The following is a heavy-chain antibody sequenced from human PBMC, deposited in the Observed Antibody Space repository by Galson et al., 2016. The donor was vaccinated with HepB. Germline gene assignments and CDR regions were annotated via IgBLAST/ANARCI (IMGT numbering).Heavy chain of an antibody. CDR3: TRRGGWPGIGRGHFDY. Sequence: QSGAEVKKPGESLKISCQASGYSFATYWIGWVRQMPGKGLEWVGIIYPDDSDTRYNPAFQGQVTISADKSIRTAYLQWSSLKASDTAMYYCTRRGGWPGIGRGHFDYWGQGALVTVSS. J-gene: IGHJ4*02. D-gene: IGHD3-16*01. CDR1: GYSFATYW. V-gene: IGHV5-51*03. CDR2: IYPDDSDT.